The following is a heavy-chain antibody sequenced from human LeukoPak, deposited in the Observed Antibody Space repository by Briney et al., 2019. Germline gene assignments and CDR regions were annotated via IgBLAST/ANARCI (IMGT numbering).Heavy chain of an antibody. J-gene: IGHJ5*02. V-gene: IGHV1-2*02. CDR1: GYTFTGYY. CDR2: INPNSGGT. D-gene: IGHD5-24*01. Sequence: GTSVKVSCKASGYTFTGYYMHWVRQAPGQGLEWMGWINPNSGGTNYAQKFQGRVTMTRGTSISTAYMELSRLRSDDTAVYYCASRWTEGRSSWFDPWGQGTLVTVSS. CDR3: ASRWTEGRSSWFDP.